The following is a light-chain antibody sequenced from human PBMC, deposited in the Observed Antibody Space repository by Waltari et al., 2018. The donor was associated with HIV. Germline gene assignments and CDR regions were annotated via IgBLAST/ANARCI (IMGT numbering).Light chain of an antibody. J-gene: IGLJ3*02. CDR2: GNT. V-gene: IGLV1-40*01. CDR1: SSNIGAHYD. Sequence: QSVLTQPPSVSGAPGQRVSISCIGSSSNIGAHYDVHWYQQLPGTAPKLLIYGNTNRPSGVPDRFSGSKSGTSASLAITGLQAEDEADYYCQSYDSSLSASVFGGGTKLTVL. CDR3: QSYDSSLSASV.